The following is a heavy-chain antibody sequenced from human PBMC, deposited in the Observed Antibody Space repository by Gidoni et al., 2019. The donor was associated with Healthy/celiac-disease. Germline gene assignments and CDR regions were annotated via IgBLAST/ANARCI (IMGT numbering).Heavy chain of an antibody. CDR2: ISSSSSYT. CDR3: AREEGVTMVRGVTGGMDV. CDR1: GFTFSNYY. D-gene: IGHD3-10*01. Sequence: QVQLVESGGGLVKPGGSLRLSCAASGFTFSNYYMCWIRQAPGKGLESVSYISSSSSYTTSADSVKGRCTISRDNAKNSLYLQMNSLRAEDTAVYYCAREEGVTMVRGVTGGMDVWVQGTTVTVSS. J-gene: IGHJ6*02. V-gene: IGHV3-11*05.